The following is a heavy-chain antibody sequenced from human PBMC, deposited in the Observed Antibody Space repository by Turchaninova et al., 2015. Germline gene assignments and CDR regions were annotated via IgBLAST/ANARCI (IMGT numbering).Heavy chain of an antibody. CDR2: IKYSGVT. CDR1: GGAFIGYY. CDR3: RNVSAKTPADTGVDCCACGVVVLPAGLLWWFDH. J-gene: IGHJ5*02. V-gene: IGHV4-34*01. D-gene: IGHD2-21*01. Sequence: QVQLQQWGAGLLKPSESLSLTCAVYGGAFIGYYWSWIRTPSGSGLEWSGEIKYSGVTKENATSTSRCISTEHATSNPALGRRVPMTEEPDQKQGARNVSAKTPADTGVDCCACGVVVLPAGLLWWFDHWGQGTLGTVSS.